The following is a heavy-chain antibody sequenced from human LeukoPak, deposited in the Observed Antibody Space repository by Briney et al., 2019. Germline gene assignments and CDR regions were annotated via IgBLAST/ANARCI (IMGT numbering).Heavy chain of an antibody. CDR3: ARDRSTKYSCDY. D-gene: IGHD2-2*01. J-gene: IGHJ4*02. V-gene: IGHV3-30-3*01. CDR1: GFTFSSHA. CDR2: ISYDGSIK. Sequence: PGGSLRLSCAASGFTFSSHAMRWVRQAPGKGLEWVAFISYDGSIKYYADSVKGRFTISRDNSKNTLYLQMSSLRTEDTAVYYCARDRSTKYSCDYWGQGTLVSVSS.